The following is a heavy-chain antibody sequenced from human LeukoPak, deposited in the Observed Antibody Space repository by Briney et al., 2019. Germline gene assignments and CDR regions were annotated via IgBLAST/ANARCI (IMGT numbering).Heavy chain of an antibody. V-gene: IGHV3-30-3*01. CDR3: ARAAYGSGSYYFDY. Sequence: GGSLRLSCAASGFTFSSYAMHWVGQAPGKGLEWVAVISYDGSNKYYADSVKGRFTISRDNSKNTLYLQMNSLRAEDTAVYYCARAAYGSGSYYFDYWGQGTLVTVSS. D-gene: IGHD3-10*01. J-gene: IGHJ4*02. CDR2: ISYDGSNK. CDR1: GFTFSSYA.